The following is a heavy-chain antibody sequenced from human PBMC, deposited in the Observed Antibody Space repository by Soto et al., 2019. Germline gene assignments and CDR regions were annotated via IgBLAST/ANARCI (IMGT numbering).Heavy chain of an antibody. Sequence: PSETLSLTCTVSGGSVNSGGSYWMWIRQPPGGGLELIGYIHYTGKTTYKPSLKSRVIIDLDTSKNQFSLKLTSVTAVDTAVYYCTRDASRDSSARGWFDPWGPGTLVTVPS. D-gene: IGHD6-13*01. V-gene: IGHV4-61*08. CDR2: IHYTGKT. J-gene: IGHJ5*02. CDR3: TRDASRDSSARGWFDP. CDR1: GGSVNSGGSY.